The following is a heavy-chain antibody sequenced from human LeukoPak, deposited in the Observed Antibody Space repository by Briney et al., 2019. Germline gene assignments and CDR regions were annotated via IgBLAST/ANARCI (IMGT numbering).Heavy chain of an antibody. D-gene: IGHD2-8*01. J-gene: IGHJ4*02. V-gene: IGHV3-23*01. Sequence: GGSLRLSCAASGFTFSSYAMSWVRRAPGKGLEWVSAISGSGGSTYYADSVKGRFTISRDNSKNTLYLQMNSLRAEDTAVYYCAREGPYCTNGVCYPAPFDYWGQGTLVTVSS. CDR1: GFTFSSYA. CDR2: ISGSGGST. CDR3: AREGPYCTNGVCYPAPFDY.